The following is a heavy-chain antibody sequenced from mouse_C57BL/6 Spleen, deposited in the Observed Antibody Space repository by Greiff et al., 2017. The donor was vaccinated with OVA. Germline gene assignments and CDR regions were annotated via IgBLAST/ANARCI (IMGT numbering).Heavy chain of an antibody. Sequence: QVQLQQPGAELVKPGASVKLSCKASGYTFTSYWMHWVKQRPGQGLEWIGMIHPNSGSTNYNEKFKSKATLTVDKSSSTAYMQLSSLTSEDSAVYYCFRYGNYLNFDYWGQGTTLTVSS. J-gene: IGHJ2*01. V-gene: IGHV1-64*01. CDR1: GYTFTSYW. CDR2: IHPNSGST. D-gene: IGHD2-1*01. CDR3: FRYGNYLNFDY.